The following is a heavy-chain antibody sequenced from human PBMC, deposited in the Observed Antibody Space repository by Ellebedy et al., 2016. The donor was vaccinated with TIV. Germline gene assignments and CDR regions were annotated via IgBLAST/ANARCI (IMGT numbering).Heavy chain of an antibody. CDR3: ARGIDHVGGHSFGFLAY. D-gene: IGHD5-18*01. Sequence: AASVKVSCKASGGTFNNSAISWVRQAPGQGLEWMGRIIPNVGITKYAQKFQGRVTITADKSTSTAYVEVSSLRSEDTAVFYCARGIDHVGGHSFGFLAYWGPGTLVTVSS. CDR2: IIPNVGIT. V-gene: IGHV1-69*04. CDR1: GGTFNNSA. J-gene: IGHJ4*02.